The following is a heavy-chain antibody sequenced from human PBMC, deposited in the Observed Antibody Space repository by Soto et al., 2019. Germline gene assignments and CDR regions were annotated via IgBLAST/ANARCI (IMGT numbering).Heavy chain of an antibody. Sequence: SQTLSLTCAISGDSVSSNSAAWNWIRQSPSRGLEWLGRTYYRSKWYNDYAVSVKSRITINPDTSKNQFSLHLNSVTPEDTAVYYCANRGITLGAEYFHHWGQGTLVTVSS. D-gene: IGHD3-10*01. CDR1: GDSVSSNSAA. CDR2: TYYRSKWYN. CDR3: ANRGITLGAEYFHH. V-gene: IGHV6-1*01. J-gene: IGHJ1*01.